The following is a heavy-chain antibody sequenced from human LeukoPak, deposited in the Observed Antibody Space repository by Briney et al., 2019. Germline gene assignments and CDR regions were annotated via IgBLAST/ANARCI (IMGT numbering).Heavy chain of an antibody. D-gene: IGHD3-22*01. CDR3: ARDRSSGYFGSFHY. V-gene: IGHV1-69*05. CDR2: IIPNIGTA. CDR1: GGTFTSYA. Sequence: GSSVKVSCKASGGTFTSYAISWVRQAPGQGLEWMGGIIPNIGTANYAQKFQGRVTITTDESTSTAYMELSSLRSEDTAVYYCARDRSSGYFGSFHYWGQGTLVPVSS. J-gene: IGHJ4*02.